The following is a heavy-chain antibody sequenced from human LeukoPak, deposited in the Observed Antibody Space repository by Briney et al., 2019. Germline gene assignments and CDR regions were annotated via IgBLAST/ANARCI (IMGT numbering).Heavy chain of an antibody. D-gene: IGHD3-10*02. CDR1: GFTVSSNY. CDR3: ARDFSDVRGNIFDS. CDR2: IYSGGST. J-gene: IGHJ4*02. Sequence: GGSLRLSCAASGFTVSSNYMSWVRQAPGKGLEWVSVIYSGGSTYYADSVKGRFTISRDNSKNTLYLQMNSVRAEDTAVYYCARDFSDVRGNIFDSWGQGTLVTVSS. V-gene: IGHV3-66*01.